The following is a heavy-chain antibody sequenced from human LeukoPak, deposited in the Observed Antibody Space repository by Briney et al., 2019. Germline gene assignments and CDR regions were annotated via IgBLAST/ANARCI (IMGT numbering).Heavy chain of an antibody. Sequence: GGSLRLSCAASGFTFSSDAMSWVRQAPGKGLEWVSAISGSGGSTYYADSVKGRFTISRDNSKNTLYLQMSSLRSEDTAVYYCARDVVAAAGSSPEGTPYFDYWGQGTLVTVSS. J-gene: IGHJ4*02. CDR2: ISGSGGST. CDR3: ARDVVAAAGSSPEGTPYFDY. D-gene: IGHD6-13*01. CDR1: GFTFSSDA. V-gene: IGHV3-23*01.